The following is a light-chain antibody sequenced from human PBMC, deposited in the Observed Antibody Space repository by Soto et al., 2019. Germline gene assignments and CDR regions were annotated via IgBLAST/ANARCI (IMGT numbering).Light chain of an antibody. CDR3: SSYTSSSTLYG. J-gene: IGLJ1*01. CDR2: DVS. V-gene: IGLV2-14*01. Sequence: QSVLTQPASVSGSPGQSITISCTGTSSDVGAYNYVSWYQQHPVKVPIFMICDVSNRPSGVSNRFSGSKSGNTASLTISGLQAEDEADYYCSSYTSSSTLYGFGTGTKVTVL. CDR1: SSDVGAYNY.